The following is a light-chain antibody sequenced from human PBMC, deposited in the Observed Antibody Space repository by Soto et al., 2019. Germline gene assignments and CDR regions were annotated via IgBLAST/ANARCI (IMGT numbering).Light chain of an antibody. CDR2: GVT. V-gene: IGLV2-11*01. Sequence: QAVVTQPRSVSGSPGQSVTISCTGTSSDVGGYHYVSWYQQHPGKTPKLMIYGVTERPSGVPDRFSGSKSGNSASLTISGLQAEDEADYYCCSYAGSYTLLFGGGTKLTVL. CDR1: SSDVGGYHY. J-gene: IGLJ2*01. CDR3: CSYAGSYTLL.